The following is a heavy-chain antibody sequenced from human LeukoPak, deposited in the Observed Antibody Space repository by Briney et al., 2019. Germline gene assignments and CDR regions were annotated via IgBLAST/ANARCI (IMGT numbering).Heavy chain of an antibody. CDR1: GFTFSNYA. J-gene: IGHJ4*02. CDR2: ISGSGDST. Sequence: GGSLRLSCAASGFTFSNYAMNWVRQAPGKGLEWVSAISGSGDSTYYADSVKGRSTISRDNSKNTLYLQMNSLRAEDTAVFYCAKGPISTVTTRLDYWGQGTLVTVSS. V-gene: IGHV3-23*01. D-gene: IGHD4-11*01. CDR3: AKGPISTVTTRLDY.